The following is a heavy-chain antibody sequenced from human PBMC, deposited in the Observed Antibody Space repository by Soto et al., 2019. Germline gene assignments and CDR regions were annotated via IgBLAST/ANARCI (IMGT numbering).Heavy chain of an antibody. D-gene: IGHD6-6*01. CDR3: AGVWQLVDYYYYGMDV. Sequence: QVQLQESGPGLVKPSQTLSLTCTVSGGSISSGDYYWSWIRQPPGKGLEWIGYIYYSGSTYYNTSLKRRLTKAVDTSQHQFPLKLSSATAADTAVYYCAGVWQLVDYYYYGMDVWGHGTTVTVSS. CDR2: IYYSGST. V-gene: IGHV4-30-4*01. J-gene: IGHJ6*02. CDR1: GGSISSGDYY.